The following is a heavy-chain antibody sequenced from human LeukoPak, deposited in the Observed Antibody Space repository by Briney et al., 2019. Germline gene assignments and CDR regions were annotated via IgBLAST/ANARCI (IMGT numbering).Heavy chain of an antibody. V-gene: IGHV3-30*03. J-gene: IGHJ3*01. D-gene: IGHD3-3*01. CDR3: VRLTLSGYNMGAFDL. CDR1: GFTFSSYG. Sequence: QPGGSLRLSCAASGFTFSSYGMHWVRQAPGKGLEWVAVISYDGSNKYYADSVTGRFTISRDRSKNTISLEMNNLRAEDTAVYYCVRLTLSGYNMGAFDLWGHGTAVTVSP. CDR2: ISYDGSNK.